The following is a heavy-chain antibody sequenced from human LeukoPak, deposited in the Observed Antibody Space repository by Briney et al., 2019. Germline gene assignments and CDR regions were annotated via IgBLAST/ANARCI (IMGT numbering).Heavy chain of an antibody. D-gene: IGHD5-18*01. V-gene: IGHV1-24*01. J-gene: IGHJ4*02. Sequence: ASVKVSCKVSGYTLTELSMHWVRRAPGKGLEWMGGFDPEDGETIYAQKFQGRVTMTEDTSTDTAYMELSSLRSEETAVYYCATDPPRGYSYGRFDYWGQGTLVTVSS. CDR3: ATDPPRGYSYGRFDY. CDR1: GYTLTELS. CDR2: FDPEDGET.